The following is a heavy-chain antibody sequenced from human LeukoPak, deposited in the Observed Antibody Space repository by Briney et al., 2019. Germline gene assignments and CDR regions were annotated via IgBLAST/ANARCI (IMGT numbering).Heavy chain of an antibody. CDR1: GFTFSSYA. CDR3: ALSGRPPYFDY. J-gene: IGHJ4*02. CDR2: ISGSGGST. V-gene: IGHV3-23*01. D-gene: IGHD3-10*01. Sequence: PGGPLRLSCAASGFTFSSYAMSWIRQAPGKGLEWVSAISGSGGSTYYADSVKGRFTISRDNSKNTLYLQMNSLRAEDTAVYYCALSGRPPYFDYWGQGTLVTVSS.